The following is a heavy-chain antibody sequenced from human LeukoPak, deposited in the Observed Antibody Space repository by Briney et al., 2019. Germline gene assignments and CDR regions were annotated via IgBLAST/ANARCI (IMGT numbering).Heavy chain of an antibody. CDR2: IIPIFGTA. Sequence: ASVKVSCKASGGTFSSYAISWVRQAPGQGLECMGGIIPIFGTANYAQKFQGRVTITADESTSTAYMELSSLRSEDTAVYYCASGTGLYDSSGYWGQGTLVTVSS. V-gene: IGHV1-69*13. J-gene: IGHJ4*02. CDR1: GGTFSSYA. CDR3: ASGTGLYDSSGY. D-gene: IGHD3-22*01.